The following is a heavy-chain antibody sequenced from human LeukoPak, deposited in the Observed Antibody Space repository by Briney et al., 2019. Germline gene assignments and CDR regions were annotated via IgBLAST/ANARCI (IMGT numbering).Heavy chain of an antibody. J-gene: IGHJ5*02. Sequence: PSETLSLTCTVSGGSISSYYWSWIRQPPGKGLEWIGYIYYSGSTNYNPSLKSRVTISVDTSKNQFSLKLSSVTAADTAVYYCARVSREGQYSSSSGFWFDPWGQGTLGTVSS. V-gene: IGHV4-59*01. CDR3: ARVSREGQYSSSSGFWFDP. CDR1: GGSISSYY. CDR2: IYYSGST. D-gene: IGHD6-6*01.